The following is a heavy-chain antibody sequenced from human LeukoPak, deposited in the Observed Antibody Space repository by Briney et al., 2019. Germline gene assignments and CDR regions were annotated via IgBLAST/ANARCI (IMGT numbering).Heavy chain of an antibody. D-gene: IGHD7-27*01. CDR1: GFTFSSYA. J-gene: IGHJ4*02. Sequence: GGSLRLSCAASGFTFSSYAMSWVRQAPGKGLEWVSAISGSGRSTYYADSVKGRFTISRDNSKNTLFLQMNSLRAEDTAVYYCAKANWVSNADAVFWGQGALVTVSS. CDR3: AKANWVSNADAVF. CDR2: ISGSGRST. V-gene: IGHV3-23*01.